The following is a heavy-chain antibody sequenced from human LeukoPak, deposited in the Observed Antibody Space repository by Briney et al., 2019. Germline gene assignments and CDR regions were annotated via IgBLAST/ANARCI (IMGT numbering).Heavy chain of an antibody. V-gene: IGHV3-49*03. D-gene: IGHD3-16*01. J-gene: IGHJ6*02. CDR1: GFTFGDYA. CDR2: IRSQTYGGTT. CDR3: SRGLGGYYYYYGVDV. Sequence: GGSLRLPCTTSGFTFGDYAVSWFRQAPGKGLEWVGFIRSQTYGGTTEYAASVKGRFTISRDDSESIAYLQMNSLKTEDTAMYYCSRGLGGYYYYYGVDVWGQGTTVTVSS.